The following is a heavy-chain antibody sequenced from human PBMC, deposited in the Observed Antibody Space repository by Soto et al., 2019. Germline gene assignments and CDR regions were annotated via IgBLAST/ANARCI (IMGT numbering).Heavy chain of an antibody. Sequence: PSETLSLTCAVSVGSIISSNWLILFRHPPGKVLEWIGEIYHSGSTNYNPSLKSRVTISVDKSKNQFSLKLSSVTAADTAVYYCARDGHCSSTSCYWHYYYYGMDVWGQGTTVTVSS. CDR2: IYHSGST. CDR3: ARDGHCSSTSCYWHYYYYGMDV. CDR1: VGSIISSNW. D-gene: IGHD2-2*01. V-gene: IGHV4-4*02. J-gene: IGHJ6*02.